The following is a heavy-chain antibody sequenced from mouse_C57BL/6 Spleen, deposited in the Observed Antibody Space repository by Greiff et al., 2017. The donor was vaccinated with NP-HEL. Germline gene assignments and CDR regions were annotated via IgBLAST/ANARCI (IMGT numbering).Heavy chain of an antibody. Sequence: VQLQQSGAELVRPGTSVKVSCKASGYAFTNYLIEWVKQRPGQGLEWIGVINPGSGGTNYNEKFKGKATLTADKSSSTAYMQLSSLTSEGSAVYFCARTRTLIMGYWGQGTSVPVSS. CDR2: INPGSGGT. J-gene: IGHJ4*01. CDR3: ARTRTLIMGY. CDR1: GYAFTNYL. D-gene: IGHD3-3*01. V-gene: IGHV1-54*01.